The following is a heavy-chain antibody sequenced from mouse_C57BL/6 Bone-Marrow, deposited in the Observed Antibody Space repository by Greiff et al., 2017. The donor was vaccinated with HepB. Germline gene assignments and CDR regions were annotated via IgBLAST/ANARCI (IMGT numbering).Heavy chain of an antibody. D-gene: IGHD4-1*01. Sequence: EVKLMESGPGLVKPSQSLSLTCSVTGYSITSGYYWNWIRQFPGNKLEWMGYISYDGSNNYNPSLKNRISITRDTSKNQFFLKLNSVTTEDTATYYCASRNWGAYWGQGTLVTVSA. CDR3: ASRNWGAY. J-gene: IGHJ3*01. CDR2: ISYDGSN. CDR1: GYSITSGYY. V-gene: IGHV3-6*01.